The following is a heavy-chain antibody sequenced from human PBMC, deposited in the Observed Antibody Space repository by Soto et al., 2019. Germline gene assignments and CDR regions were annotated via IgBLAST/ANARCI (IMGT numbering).Heavy chain of an antibody. J-gene: IGHJ4*02. Sequence: ASVKVSCKASGFTFTSSAVQWVRQARGQRLEWIGWIVVGSGNTNYAQKFQERVTITRDMSTSTAYMELSSLRSEDTAVYYCAADLDPSSWYGFGYYWGQGTLVTVSS. V-gene: IGHV1-58*01. CDR3: AADLDPSSWYGFGYY. CDR1: GFTFTSSA. CDR2: IVVGSGNT. D-gene: IGHD6-13*01.